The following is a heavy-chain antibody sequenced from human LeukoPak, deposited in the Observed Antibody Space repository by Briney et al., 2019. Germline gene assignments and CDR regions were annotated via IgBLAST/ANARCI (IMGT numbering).Heavy chain of an antibody. V-gene: IGHV3-13*01. D-gene: IGHD6-13*01. CDR2: IGTAGDT. CDR1: GFTFSSYD. J-gene: IGHJ5*02. CDR3: ARGSSSFLRDNWFDP. Sequence: GGSLRLSCAASGFTFSSYDMHWVRHATGKGLEWVSAIGTAGDTYYPGSVKGRFTISRENAKNSLYLQMNSLRAGDTAVYYCARGSSSFLRDNWFDPWGRGTLVTVSS.